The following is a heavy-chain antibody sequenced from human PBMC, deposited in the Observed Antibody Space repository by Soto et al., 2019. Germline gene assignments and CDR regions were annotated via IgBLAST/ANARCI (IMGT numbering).Heavy chain of an antibody. V-gene: IGHV1-69*01. CDR2: IMPIVGTV. CDR1: GDTFTNYI. CDR3: ARQKFGYPYAMDV. Sequence: QVQLVQSGAEVKKPGSSVKVSCKASGDTFTNYIINWVRQAPGQGLEWMGGIMPIVGTVNYAQKFQGRVTITADESTRTGNMELSSLRSEDRAVYYCARQKFGYPYAMDVWGQGTTVTVSS. J-gene: IGHJ6*02. D-gene: IGHD3-10*01.